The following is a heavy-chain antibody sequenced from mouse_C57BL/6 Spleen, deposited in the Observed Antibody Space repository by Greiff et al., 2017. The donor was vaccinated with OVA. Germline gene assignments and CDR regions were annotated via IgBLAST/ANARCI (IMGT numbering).Heavy chain of an antibody. CDR1: GYSITSGYY. V-gene: IGHV3-6*01. CDR2: ISYDGSN. Sequence: ESGPGLVKPSQSLSLTCSVTGYSITSGYYWNWIRQFPGNKLEWMGYISYDGSNNYNPSLKNRISITRDTSKNQLFLKLNSVTTEDTATYYCARDAFDYWGQGTTLTVSS. CDR3: ARDAFDY. J-gene: IGHJ2*01.